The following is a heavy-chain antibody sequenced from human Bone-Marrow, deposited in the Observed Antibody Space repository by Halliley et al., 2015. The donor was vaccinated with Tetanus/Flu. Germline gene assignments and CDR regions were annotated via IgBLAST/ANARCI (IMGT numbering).Heavy chain of an antibody. V-gene: IGHV3-21*01. Sequence: ISGSSSYNYPADSFKGRVTIPRDNARNLLYLQMDSLRADDTAVYFCARDGSNVPGGAPLAHWGQGTLVTVSS. CDR2: ISGSSSYN. J-gene: IGHJ4*02. CDR3: ARDGSNVPGGAPLAH. D-gene: IGHD3-10*01.